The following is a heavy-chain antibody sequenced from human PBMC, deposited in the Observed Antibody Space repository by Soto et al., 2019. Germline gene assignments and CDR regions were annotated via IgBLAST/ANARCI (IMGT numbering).Heavy chain of an antibody. CDR3: ARALNDILTGYFGCPPDAFDI. Sequence: ASVKASCKASGYTFTSYGISWVRQAPGQGLEWMGWISAYNGNTNYAQKLQGRVTMTTDTSTSTVYMELSSLRSDDTAVYYCARALNDILTGYFGCPPDAFDIWGQGTMVTVSS. D-gene: IGHD3-9*01. V-gene: IGHV1-18*01. CDR1: GYTFTSYG. CDR2: ISAYNGNT. J-gene: IGHJ3*02.